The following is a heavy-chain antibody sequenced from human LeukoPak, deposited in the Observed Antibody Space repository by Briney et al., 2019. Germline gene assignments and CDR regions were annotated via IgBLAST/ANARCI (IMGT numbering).Heavy chain of an antibody. CDR2: IYYSGDT. CDR1: GGSISSYY. V-gene: IGHV4-59*01. J-gene: IGHJ4*02. Sequence: SETLSLTCTVSGGSISSYYWSWIRQPPGKGLEWIGYIYYSGDTNYNPSLKSRVTISVDTSKNQFSLKLSSVTAADTAVYYCARGTGEDTAMVRAFDYWGQGTLVTVSS. D-gene: IGHD5-18*01. CDR3: ARGTGEDTAMVRAFDY.